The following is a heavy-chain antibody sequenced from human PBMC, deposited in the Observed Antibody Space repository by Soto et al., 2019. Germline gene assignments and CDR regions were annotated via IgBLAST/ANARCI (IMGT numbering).Heavy chain of an antibody. V-gene: IGHV4-34*01. Sequence: AETLSLTCAVYGGSFSGYYWSWIRQPPGKGLEWIGEINHSGSTNYNPSLKSRVTISVDTSKNRFSLKLSSVTAADTAVYYCARGYHYNWFDPWGQGTLVTVSS. J-gene: IGHJ5*02. CDR2: INHSGST. D-gene: IGHD2-2*01. CDR1: GGSFSGYY. CDR3: ARGYHYNWFDP.